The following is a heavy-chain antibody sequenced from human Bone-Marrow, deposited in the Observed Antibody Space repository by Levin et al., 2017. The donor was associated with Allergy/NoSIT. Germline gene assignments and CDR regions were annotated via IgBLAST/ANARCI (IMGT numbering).Heavy chain of an antibody. CDR3: ARDHEDVVATFPDY. CDR1: GFTFSGYD. CDR2: ISSHGIDK. Sequence: GESLKISCVASGFTFSGYDMYWVRQAPGKGLEWVAGISSHGIDKYYIDSVKGRFTISRDNSENTLYLQMDSLRAADTAVYYCARDHEDVVATFPDYWGQGTLVTVSS. V-gene: IGHV3-30*03. D-gene: IGHD5-12*01. J-gene: IGHJ4*02.